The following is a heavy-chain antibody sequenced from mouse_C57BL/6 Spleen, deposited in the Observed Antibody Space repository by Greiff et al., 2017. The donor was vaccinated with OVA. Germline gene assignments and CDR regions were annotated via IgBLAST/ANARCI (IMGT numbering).Heavy chain of an antibody. CDR3: ARVDYYSNYGGGYYAMDY. Sequence: VQLQQPGAELVRPGSSVKLSCKASGYTFTSYWMDWVKQRPGQGLEWIGNIYPSDSETHYNQKFKDKATLTVDKSSSTAYMQLSSLTSEDSAVYYCARVDYYSNYGGGYYAMDYWGQGTSVTVSS. CDR2: IYPSDSET. V-gene: IGHV1-61*01. D-gene: IGHD2-5*01. CDR1: GYTFTSYW. J-gene: IGHJ4*01.